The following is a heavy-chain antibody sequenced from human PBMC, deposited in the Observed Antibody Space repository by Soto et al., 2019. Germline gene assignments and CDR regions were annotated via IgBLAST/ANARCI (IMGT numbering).Heavy chain of an antibody. CDR3: ARDAWHYVGDD. Sequence: PGESLKISCAASGFTVSNNYMSWVRQAPGKGLEWVSRIYSGGNMNYADSVKGRFTVSRDNSKNTLYLQMNSLRVEDTAVYYCARDAWHYVGDDWGQGTLVTVSS. V-gene: IGHV3-53*01. CDR1: GFTVSNNY. J-gene: IGHJ4*02. D-gene: IGHD1-7*01. CDR2: IYSGGNM.